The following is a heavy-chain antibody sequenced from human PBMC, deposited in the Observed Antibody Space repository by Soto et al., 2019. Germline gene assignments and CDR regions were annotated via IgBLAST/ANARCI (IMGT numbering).Heavy chain of an antibody. CDR1: GFTFSVHS. J-gene: IGHJ5*02. D-gene: IGHD6-19*01. CDR3: ARYSGWYSYNWFDP. Sequence: GGSLRLSCEASGFTFSVHSMNWVRQAPGRGLEWVSSISSSGSYIYYAGSVKGRFTISRDNAKNSLYLQMNSLRAEDTAMYYCARYSGWYSYNWFDPWGQGTLVTVSS. V-gene: IGHV3-21*01. CDR2: ISSSGSYI.